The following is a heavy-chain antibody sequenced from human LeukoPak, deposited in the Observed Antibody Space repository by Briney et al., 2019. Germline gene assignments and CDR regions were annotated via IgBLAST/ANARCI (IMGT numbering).Heavy chain of an antibody. Sequence: SVKVSCKASGGTFSSYAIHWVRQAPGQGLEWMGKIIPILGVSNYAQKFQGRVTITADRSTSTAYMDLSSLRSEDTALYYCAREWYYASGNSAWYFNLWGRGTLVTVSS. J-gene: IGHJ2*01. D-gene: IGHD3-10*01. CDR1: GGTFSSYA. CDR2: IIPILGVS. CDR3: AREWYYASGNSAWYFNL. V-gene: IGHV1-69*04.